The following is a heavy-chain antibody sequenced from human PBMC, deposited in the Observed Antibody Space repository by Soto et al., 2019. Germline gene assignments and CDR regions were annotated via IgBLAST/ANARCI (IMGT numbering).Heavy chain of an antibody. J-gene: IGHJ6*02. D-gene: IGHD6-13*01. CDR2: LDQSGGT. CDR1: GDSLRGQS. Sequence: PSETLSLTCAVVGDSLRGQSWNWIRQSPGKGLEWIGELDQSGGTNYNPSLKSRAIISDDTSKNQFSLTLTSVTAMYYCARQRQLRPHGMDAWGQGTTVTVSS. CDR3: ARQRQLRPHGMDA. V-gene: IGHV4-34*01.